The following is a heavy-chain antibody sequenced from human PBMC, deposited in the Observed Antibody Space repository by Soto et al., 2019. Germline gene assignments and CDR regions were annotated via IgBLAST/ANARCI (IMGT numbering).Heavy chain of an antibody. CDR3: ARDQRHLRHGYSDY. D-gene: IGHD5-12*01. Sequence: EVHLVESGGGLVTPGGSLRLSCAASGFTFSSHSMNWVRQATGKGLEWVSSIGDSPADIYYAGSGTGRFTISRDNAKNSLYLQMNRRRAEDTAVYYCARDQRHLRHGYSDYWGQGTLVTVSS. J-gene: IGHJ4*02. CDR2: IGDSPADI. CDR1: GFTFSSHS. V-gene: IGHV3-21*01.